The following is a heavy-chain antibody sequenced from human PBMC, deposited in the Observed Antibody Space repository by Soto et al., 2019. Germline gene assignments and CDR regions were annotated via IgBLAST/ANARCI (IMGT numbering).Heavy chain of an antibody. CDR3: ARVLYSSSSGASYGMDV. Sequence: GASVNVSWKASGYAFSIYGISWGRQAPGQGLEWMGWISAYNGNTNYAQKLQGRVTMTTDTSTSTAYMELRSLRSDDTAVYYCARVLYSSSSGASYGMDVWGQGTTVTVSS. CDR2: ISAYNGNT. V-gene: IGHV1-18*01. D-gene: IGHD6-6*01. J-gene: IGHJ6*02. CDR1: GYAFSIYG.